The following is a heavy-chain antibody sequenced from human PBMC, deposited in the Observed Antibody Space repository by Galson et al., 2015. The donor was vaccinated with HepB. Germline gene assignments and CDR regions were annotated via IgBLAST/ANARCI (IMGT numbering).Heavy chain of an antibody. J-gene: IGHJ3*02. CDR3: ARDRFMGATTPHDAFDI. Sequence: SVKVSCKASGYTFTSYGISWVRQAPGQGLEWMGWISAYNGNTNYAQKLQGRVTMTTDTSTSTAYMELRSLRSDDTAVYYCARDRFMGATTPHDAFDIWGQGTMVTVSS. V-gene: IGHV1-18*01. CDR2: ISAYNGNT. D-gene: IGHD1-26*01. CDR1: GYTFTSYG.